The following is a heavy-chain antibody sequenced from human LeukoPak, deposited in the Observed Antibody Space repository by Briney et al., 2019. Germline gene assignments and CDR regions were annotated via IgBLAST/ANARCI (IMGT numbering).Heavy chain of an antibody. V-gene: IGHV3-33*01. CDR2: IWYDGNNK. CDR1: GSTFSSYA. J-gene: IGHJ6*02. CDR3: ARDRGSREDGMYV. D-gene: IGHD1-26*01. Sequence: GRSLRLSCAASGSTFSSYAMHWVRQAPGKGLEWVAVIWYDGNNKYYADFVKGRFTISRDNSKNTLYLQMNSLRAEDTAVYNCARDRGSREDGMYVWGQGTTVTVSS.